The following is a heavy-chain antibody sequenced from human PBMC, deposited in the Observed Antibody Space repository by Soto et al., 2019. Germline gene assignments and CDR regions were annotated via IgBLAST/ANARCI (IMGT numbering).Heavy chain of an antibody. CDR3: ASEETGSSGYFTY. CDR1: GGSISSGDYY. D-gene: IGHD3-22*01. J-gene: IGHJ4*02. V-gene: IGHV4-30-4*01. CDR2: IYYSGST. Sequence: SETLSLTCTVSGGSISSGDYYWSWIRQPPGKGLDWIGYIYYSGSTYYNPSLKSRVTISVDTSKNPFSLKLSSVTAAGTAVYYCASEETGSSGYFTYWGPGTLVTVSS.